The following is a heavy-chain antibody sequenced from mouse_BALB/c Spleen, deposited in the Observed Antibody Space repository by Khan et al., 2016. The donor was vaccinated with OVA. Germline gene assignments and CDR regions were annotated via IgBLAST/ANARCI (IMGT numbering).Heavy chain of an antibody. V-gene: IGHV5-6*01. D-gene: IGHD1-2*01. Sequence: EVELVESGGDLVKPGGSLKLSCAASGFTFSSYGMSWVRQTPDKRLEWVATISSGGHYTYFPDSVRGRFTISRDNAKNTLYLQMSRLKSEDTAMYYCARTITTAKEDYYAMDYWGQGTSVTVSS. CDR1: GFTFSSYG. CDR2: ISSGGHYT. CDR3: ARTITTAKEDYYAMDY. J-gene: IGHJ4*01.